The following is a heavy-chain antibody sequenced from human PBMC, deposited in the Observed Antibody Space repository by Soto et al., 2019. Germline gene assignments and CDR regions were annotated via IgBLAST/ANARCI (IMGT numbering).Heavy chain of an antibody. V-gene: IGHV1-18*01. CDR3: GGVGAAAAPFAY. CDR1: GYTFTSYG. J-gene: IGHJ4*02. CDR2: ISAYNGNT. Sequence: QVQLVQSGAEVKKPGASVKVSCKASGYTFTSYGISWVRQAPGQGLEWMGWISAYNGNTNYAQKLQGRVTMTTDTPRGKATREWGGRGPDDTAVYYWGGVGAAAAPFAYGGREPLATASS. D-gene: IGHD6-25*01.